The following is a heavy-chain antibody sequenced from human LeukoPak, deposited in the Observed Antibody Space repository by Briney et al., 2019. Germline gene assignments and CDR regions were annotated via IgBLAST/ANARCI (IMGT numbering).Heavy chain of an antibody. D-gene: IGHD6-19*01. CDR3: ATDRSGWYDY. CDR1: GFTFSDYQ. J-gene: IGHJ4*02. Sequence: PGGSLRLSCAASGFTFSDYQMSWIRQAPGKGLEWVGRIKSKTDGGTTDYAAPVKGRFTISRDDSKNTLYPQMNSLKTEDTAVYYCATDRSGWYDYWGQGTLVTVSS. CDR2: IKSKTDGGTT. V-gene: IGHV3-15*01.